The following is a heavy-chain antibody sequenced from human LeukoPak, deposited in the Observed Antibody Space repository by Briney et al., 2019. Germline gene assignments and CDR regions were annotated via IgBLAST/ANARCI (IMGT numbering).Heavy chain of an antibody. D-gene: IGHD2-15*01. CDR1: GYIFADYA. V-gene: IGHV1-3*01. CDR2: MNAGNGNT. CDR3: ARGRGTSGSNRDFYYYYYMDV. J-gene: IGHJ6*03. Sequence: ASVKVSCKASGYIFADYAIHWLRQAPGQRPEWMGWMNAGNGNTKYSQKFQGRITLIRDTSAATAYMELSSLRHDDLAVYYCARGRGTSGSNRDFYYYYYMDVWGKGTTVTVSS.